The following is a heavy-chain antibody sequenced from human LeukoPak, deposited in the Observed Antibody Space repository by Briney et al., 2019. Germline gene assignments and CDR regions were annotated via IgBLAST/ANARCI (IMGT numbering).Heavy chain of an antibody. CDR3: TRCGPNRNSWYYFDY. CDR2: IRSKAYGGTT. Sequence: PGGSLRLSCKTSGFTLCDFAVGWVRQAPRKGREWGGFIRSKAYGGTTVYAPSVKGIFTISRDDSDNIAYLQMSSLKAEDTAVYYCTRCGPNRNSWYYFDYWGQGTLVTVSS. V-gene: IGHV3-49*04. CDR1: GFTLCDFA. D-gene: IGHD2/OR15-2a*01. J-gene: IGHJ4*02.